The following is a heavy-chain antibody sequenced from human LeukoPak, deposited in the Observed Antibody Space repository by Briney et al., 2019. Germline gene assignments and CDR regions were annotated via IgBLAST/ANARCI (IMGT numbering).Heavy chain of an antibody. V-gene: IGHV3-21*01. D-gene: IGHD3-10*01. J-gene: IGHJ4*02. CDR3: ARAIYGSGSYLPPRSFDY. CDR1: GFTFSSYS. CDR2: ISSSSSYI. Sequence: PGGSLRLSCAASGFTFSSYSMNWVRQAPGKGLEWVSSISSSSSYIYYADSVKGRFTISRDNAKNSLYLQMNSLRAEDTAVYYCARAIYGSGSYLPPRSFDYWGQGTLVTVSS.